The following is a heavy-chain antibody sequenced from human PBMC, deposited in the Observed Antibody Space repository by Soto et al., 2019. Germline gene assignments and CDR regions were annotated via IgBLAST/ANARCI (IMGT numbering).Heavy chain of an antibody. CDR2: IYYSGST. V-gene: IGHV4-39*01. J-gene: IGHJ5*02. CDR1: GGSISSSSYY. Sequence: SETLSLTCTVSGGSISSSSYYWGWIRQPPGKGLEWIGSIYYSGSTYYNPSLKSRVTISVDTSKNQFSLKLSSVTAADTAVYYCARAGLGFCTNGVCWFDPWGQGTLVTVSS. D-gene: IGHD2-8*01. CDR3: ARAGLGFCTNGVCWFDP.